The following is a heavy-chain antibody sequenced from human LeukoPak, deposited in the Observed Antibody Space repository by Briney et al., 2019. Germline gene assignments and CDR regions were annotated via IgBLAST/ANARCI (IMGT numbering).Heavy chain of an antibody. Sequence: PGGSLRLSCAASGXXXXSYXXNRVRXAXXXXXXWVSSISSDSSYIYYADSVKGRFTISRDNAKNSLYLQMNSLRAEDTALYYCARDFSRVSEYWGQGTLVTVSS. CDR1: GXXXXSYX. J-gene: IGHJ4*02. CDR3: ARDFSRVSEY. V-gene: IGHV3-21*01. CDR2: ISSDSSYI. D-gene: IGHD6-13*01.